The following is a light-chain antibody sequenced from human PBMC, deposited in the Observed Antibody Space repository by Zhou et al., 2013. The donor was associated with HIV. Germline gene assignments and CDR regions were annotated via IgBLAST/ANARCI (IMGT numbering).Light chain of an antibody. CDR3: QQSYTTPRT. Sequence: EIVMTQSPLSLPVTPGEPASISCRSSESLLHSNGYNFLDWYLQKPGQSPQLLIYLGSNRASGVPDRFSGSGSGTDFTLTISSLEPEDFATYYCQQSYTTPRTFGGGTKVEIK. V-gene: IGKV2-28*01. J-gene: IGKJ4*01. CDR2: LGS. CDR1: ESLLHSNGYNF.